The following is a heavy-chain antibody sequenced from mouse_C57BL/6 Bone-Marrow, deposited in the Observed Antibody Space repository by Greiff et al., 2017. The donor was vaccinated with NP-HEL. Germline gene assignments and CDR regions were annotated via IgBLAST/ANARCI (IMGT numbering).Heavy chain of an antibody. V-gene: IGHV1-22*01. CDR3: APHYYGRGFYFDY. J-gene: IGHJ2*01. CDR2: INPNNGGT. D-gene: IGHD1-1*01. CDR1: GYTFTDYN. Sequence: EVQLQQSGPELVKPGASVKMSCKASGYTFTDYNMHWVKQSHGKSLEWIGYINPNNGGTSYNQKFKGKATLTVNKSSSTAYMELRSLTSEDSAVYYCAPHYYGRGFYFDYWGQGTTLTVSS.